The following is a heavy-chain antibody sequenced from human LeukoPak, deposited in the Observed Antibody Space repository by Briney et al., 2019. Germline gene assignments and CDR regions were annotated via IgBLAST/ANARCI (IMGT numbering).Heavy chain of an antibody. Sequence: GGSLRLSCAASGFTFDDYAMHWVRQAPGKGLEWVSGTSWNSGNIDYADSVKGRFTISRDNAKNSLYLQMNSLRAEDTALYYCAKEFVWGSYDYWGQGTLVTVSS. CDR3: AKEFVWGSYDY. CDR1: GFTFDDYA. CDR2: TSWNSGNI. J-gene: IGHJ4*02. V-gene: IGHV3-9*01. D-gene: IGHD3-16*01.